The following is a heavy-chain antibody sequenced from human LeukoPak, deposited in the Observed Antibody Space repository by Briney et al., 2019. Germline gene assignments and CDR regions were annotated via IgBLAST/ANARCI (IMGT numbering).Heavy chain of an antibody. CDR2: ISAYNGNT. D-gene: IGHD3-10*01. J-gene: IGHJ6*03. CDR1: GYTFTSYG. Sequence: ASVKVSCKASGYTFTSYGISWVRQAPGQGLEWMGWISAYNGNTNYAQKLQGRVTMTTDTSTSTAYMELRSLRSDDTAVYYCARGVRGVIMYYYYYMDVWGKETTVTISS. CDR3: ARGVRGVIMYYYYYMDV. V-gene: IGHV1-18*01.